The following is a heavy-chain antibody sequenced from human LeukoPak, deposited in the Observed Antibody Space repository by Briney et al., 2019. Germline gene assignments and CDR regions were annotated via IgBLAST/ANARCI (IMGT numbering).Heavy chain of an antibody. CDR2: INHSGST. Sequence: PSETLSLTCAVYGGSFSGYYWSWIRQPPGKGLEWIGEINHSGSTNYNPSLKSRVTISVDTSKNQFSLKLSSVTAADTAVYYCASDGNYDFGSGYYTGYDYWGQGTLATVSS. D-gene: IGHD3-3*01. J-gene: IGHJ4*02. V-gene: IGHV4-34*01. CDR3: ASDGNYDFGSGYYTGYDY. CDR1: GGSFSGYY.